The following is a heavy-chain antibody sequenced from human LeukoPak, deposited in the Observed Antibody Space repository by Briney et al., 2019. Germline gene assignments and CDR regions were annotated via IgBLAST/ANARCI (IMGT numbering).Heavy chain of an antibody. D-gene: IGHD1-1*01. CDR3: ARVDLERPIDY. CDR2: INPNSGGT. V-gene: IGHV1-2*02. CDR1: GYTFTGYY. Sequence: ASVKVSCKASGYTFTGYYMHWVRQAPGQGLEWMGWINPNSGGTNYAQKFQGRVTMTTDTSTSTAYMELRSLRSDDTAVYYCARVDLERPIDYWGQGTLVTVSS. J-gene: IGHJ4*02.